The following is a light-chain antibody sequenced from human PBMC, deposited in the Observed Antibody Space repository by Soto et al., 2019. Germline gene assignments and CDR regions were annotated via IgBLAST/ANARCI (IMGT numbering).Light chain of an antibody. CDR3: QQYGPSPYV. J-gene: IGKJ2*01. Sequence: EIVLTQSPGTLSLSRGERATLSCRASQSISSSYLAWYQQKPGQAPRLLIYGASRRATGIPDRFSGSASGTDFTLTISRLEPEDFAVYYCQQYGPSPYVFGQGTKLEIK. V-gene: IGKV3-20*01. CDR1: QSISSSY. CDR2: GAS.